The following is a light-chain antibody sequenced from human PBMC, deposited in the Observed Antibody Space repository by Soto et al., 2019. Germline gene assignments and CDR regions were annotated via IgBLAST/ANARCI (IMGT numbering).Light chain of an antibody. CDR2: AAS. Sequence: DIQMTQSPSSLSASVGDRVTITCRASQGIRNDLGWYQQKPGKAPKRLIYAASSLQSGVPSRFSGSGSGTEFTLTISRLEPEDFAVYYCQQYGSSPQALTFGGGTKVEIK. CDR3: QQYGSSPQALT. J-gene: IGKJ4*01. CDR1: QGIRND. V-gene: IGKV1-17*01.